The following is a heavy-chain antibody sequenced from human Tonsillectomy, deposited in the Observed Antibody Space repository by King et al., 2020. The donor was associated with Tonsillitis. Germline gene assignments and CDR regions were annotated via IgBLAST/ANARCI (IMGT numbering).Heavy chain of an antibody. Sequence: VQLVESGGGLVKPGGSLRLSYAASGFSFSTYNMNWVRQAPGKGLEWVSSISSSSGYIYYADSVEGRFTIHRDNTYNSLYLQMNSLRADDTAVYYCARDSFEAAAVDYWGQGTLVTVAS. D-gene: IGHD6-13*01. V-gene: IGHV3-21*01. J-gene: IGHJ4*02. CDR1: GFSFSTYN. CDR2: ISSSSGYI. CDR3: ARDSFEAAAVDY.